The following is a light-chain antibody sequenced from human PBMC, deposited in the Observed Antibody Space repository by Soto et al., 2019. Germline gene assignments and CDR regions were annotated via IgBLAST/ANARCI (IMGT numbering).Light chain of an antibody. CDR2: DVT. Sequence: QSVLAQPRSVSGSPGQSVTLSCTGTSSDVGRYNFVSWYQQHPDKAPALIIYDVTRRPSGVPDRFSGSKSGNTASLTISGLQAEAETDYYCCSSAGSYTYDFGTGTKAPS. CDR3: CSSAGSYTYD. J-gene: IGLJ1*01. CDR1: SSDVGRYNF. V-gene: IGLV2-11*01.